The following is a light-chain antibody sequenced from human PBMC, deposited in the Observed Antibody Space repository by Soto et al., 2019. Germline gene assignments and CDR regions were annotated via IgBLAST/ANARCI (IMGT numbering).Light chain of an antibody. Sequence: QSALTQPPSASGSPGQSVTISCTGTSSDVGGYNYVSWYQQHPGRAPKLMIYEVTKRPSGVPDRFSGSKSGNTASLTVSGLLAEDEADYYCSSYAGSDTVVFGGGTKLTVL. CDR2: EVT. V-gene: IGLV2-8*01. CDR3: SSYAGSDTVV. CDR1: SSDVGGYNY. J-gene: IGLJ2*01.